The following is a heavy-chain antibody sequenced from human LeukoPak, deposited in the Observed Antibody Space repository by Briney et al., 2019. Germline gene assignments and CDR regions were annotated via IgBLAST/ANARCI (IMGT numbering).Heavy chain of an antibody. CDR3: ATYSSLNRREFQF. CDR1: GFIFEDYA. CDR2: IKTDGSEK. D-gene: IGHD3-22*01. Sequence: GGSLRLSCAASGFIFEDYAMHWVRQAPGKGLQWVANIKTDGSEKYYVDSVKGRFTISRDNAKNSLYLQMNSLRAEDTAVYYCATYSSLNRREFQFWGQGTLLTVSS. J-gene: IGHJ1*01. V-gene: IGHV3-7*01.